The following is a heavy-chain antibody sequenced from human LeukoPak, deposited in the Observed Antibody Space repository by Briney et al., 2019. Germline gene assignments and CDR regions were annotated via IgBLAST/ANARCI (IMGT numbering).Heavy chain of an antibody. CDR3: ARHGLGYYGSGSYFGYYYYYYMDV. Sequence: PSETLSLTCTVSGGSISSYYGSWIRQPPGKGLEWIGYIYTSGSTNYNPSLKSRVTISVDTSKNQFSLKLSSVTAADTAVYYCARHGLGYYGSGSYFGYYYYYYMDVWGKGTTVTVSS. J-gene: IGHJ6*03. V-gene: IGHV4-4*09. D-gene: IGHD3-10*01. CDR2: IYTSGST. CDR1: GGSISSYY.